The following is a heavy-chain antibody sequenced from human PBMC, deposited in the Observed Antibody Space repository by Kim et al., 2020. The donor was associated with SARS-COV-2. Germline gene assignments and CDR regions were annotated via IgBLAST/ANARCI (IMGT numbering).Heavy chain of an antibody. D-gene: IGHD1-1*01. J-gene: IGHJ4*02. Sequence: IYDADSAQGRFTISRDNAQNSLYLQMNSLRAEDTAVYYCARFGTAVGGDYWGQGTLVTVSS. CDR3: ARFGTAVGGDY. V-gene: IGHV3-21*01. CDR2: I.